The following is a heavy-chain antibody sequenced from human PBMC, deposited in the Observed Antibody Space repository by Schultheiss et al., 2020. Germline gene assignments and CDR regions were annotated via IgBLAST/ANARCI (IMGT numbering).Heavy chain of an antibody. V-gene: IGHV3-23*01. D-gene: IGHD3-16*01. CDR2: ISGSGGST. Sequence: GGSLRLSCAASGFTFSSYAMSWVRQAPGKGLEWVSAISGSGGSTYYADSVKGRFTISRDNSKNTLYLQMNSLRAEDTAVYYCAKDHPPEYDYVWGSRYFDYWGKGTLVTVSS. CDR3: AKDHPPEYDYVWGSRYFDY. J-gene: IGHJ4*02. CDR1: GFTFSSYA.